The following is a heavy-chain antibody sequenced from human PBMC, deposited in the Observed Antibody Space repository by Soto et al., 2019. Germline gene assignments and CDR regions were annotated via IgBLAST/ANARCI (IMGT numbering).Heavy chain of an antibody. D-gene: IGHD4-17*01. V-gene: IGHV3-33*01. CDR3: AREGLVTTDYYYYGMDV. CDR1: GFTFSSYG. CDR2: IWYDGSNK. J-gene: IGHJ6*02. Sequence: QVQLVESGGGVVQPGRSLRLSCAASGFTFSSYGMHWVRQAPGKGLEWVAVIWYDGSNKYYADSVKGRFTISRDNSKNTLYLQMNSLRAEDTAVYYCAREGLVTTDYYYYGMDVWGQETTVTVSS.